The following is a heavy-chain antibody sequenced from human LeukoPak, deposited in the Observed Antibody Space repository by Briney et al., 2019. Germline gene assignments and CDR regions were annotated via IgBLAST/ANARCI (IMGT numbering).Heavy chain of an antibody. Sequence: SETLSLTCTVSGVSISSSNSYWGWIRQPPGKGLEWIGTMGYGGRTYFSPSLKSRVSLSIDMSRTYFSLILKSVSAADTAVYYCARTKGRAVGQTAFQYWGQGTLVTVSA. V-gene: IGHV4-39*07. CDR3: ARTKGRAVGQTAFQY. CDR1: GVSISSSNSY. D-gene: IGHD1-26*01. CDR2: MGYGGRT. J-gene: IGHJ4*02.